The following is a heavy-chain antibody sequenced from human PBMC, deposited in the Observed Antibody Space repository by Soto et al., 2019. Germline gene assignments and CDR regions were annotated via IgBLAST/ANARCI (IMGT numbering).Heavy chain of an antibody. CDR1: GGSFSGYY. J-gene: IGHJ4*02. CDR2: INHSGST. CDR3: AGPPYYYDSSGYPLDD. V-gene: IGHV4-34*01. D-gene: IGHD3-22*01. Sequence: PSETLSLTCAVYGGSFSGYYWSWIRQPPGKGLEWIGEINHSGSTNYNPSIKSRVTISVDTSKNQFSLKLSSVTASDTAVYYCAGPPYYYDSSGYPLDDWGQGTLVT.